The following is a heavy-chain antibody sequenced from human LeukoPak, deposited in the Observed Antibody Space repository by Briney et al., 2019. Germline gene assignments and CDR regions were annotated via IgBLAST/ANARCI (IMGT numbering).Heavy chain of an antibody. V-gene: IGHV1-2*02. CDR1: GYIFSQYF. D-gene: IGHD6-19*01. CDR2: INPNSGGT. CDR3: ARGSAVAGHEY. J-gene: IGHJ4*02. Sequence: ASVKISCKASGYIFSQYFMHWVRQAPGQGLEWMGWINPNSGGTNYAQKFQGRVTMTRDTSISTAYMELSRLKSDDTAVYYCARGSAVAGHEYWGQGTLVTVSS.